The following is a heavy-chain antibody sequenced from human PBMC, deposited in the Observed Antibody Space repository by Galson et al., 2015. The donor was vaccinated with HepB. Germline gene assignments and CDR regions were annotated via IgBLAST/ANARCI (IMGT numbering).Heavy chain of an antibody. CDR3: VKDLFGTDYYYYGMDV. V-gene: IGHV3-64D*06. CDR2: ISPNGGST. Sequence: SLRLSCAVSGFSFRSNIMHWVRQAPGKGLEYVSAISPNGGSTYYTDSMKGRFTISRDNSKNTLYLQMSSLGGEDTAIYYCVKDLFGTDYYYYGMDVWGQGTTVIVSS. J-gene: IGHJ6*02. CDR1: GFSFRSNI. D-gene: IGHD3-10*01.